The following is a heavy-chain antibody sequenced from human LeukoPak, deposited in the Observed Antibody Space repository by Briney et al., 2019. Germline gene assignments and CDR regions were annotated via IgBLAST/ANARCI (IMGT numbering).Heavy chain of an antibody. CDR3: AKAPVTTCSGAYCYPFDY. Sequence: GSLRLSCAASGFTLSSYAMSCVRQAPGKGLEWVSAISVSGNTYHADSVKGRFTISRDSSKNTLYLQMNRLRAEDAAVYYCAKAPVTTCSGAYCYPFDYWGQGTLVTVSS. J-gene: IGHJ4*02. CDR2: ISVSGNT. D-gene: IGHD2-21*01. CDR1: GFTLSSYA. V-gene: IGHV3-23*01.